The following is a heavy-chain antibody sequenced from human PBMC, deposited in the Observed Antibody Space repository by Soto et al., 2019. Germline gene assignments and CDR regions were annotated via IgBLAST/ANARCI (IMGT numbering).Heavy chain of an antibody. CDR3: ARDTGNSFDY. J-gene: IGHJ4*02. CDR2: ISPHNGNT. V-gene: IGHV1-18*01. CDR1: GYTFNTYF. Sequence: HVQLVQSGGELKKPRASVKVSCNTSGYTFNTYFITWVRQAPGQGLEWMGWISPHNGNTNSAEQFQGIVTMTADTTTKTSYMELRNLRIDDTAVYYCARDTGNSFDYWGQGTPVTVSS.